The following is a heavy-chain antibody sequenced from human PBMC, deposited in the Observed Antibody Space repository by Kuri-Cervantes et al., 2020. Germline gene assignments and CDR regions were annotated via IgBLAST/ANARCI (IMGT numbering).Heavy chain of an antibody. CDR1: GYTFTSYY. D-gene: IGHD3-10*01. CDR2: INPSGGST. CDR3: ARDGSDSRPLVY. Sequence: ASVKVSCKASGYTFTSYYMHWVRQAPGKGLEWMGIINPSGGSTSYAQKFQGRVTMTRDTSTSTVYMELGSLRSEDTAVYYCARDGSDSRPLVYWGQGTLVTVSS. V-gene: IGHV1-46*01. J-gene: IGHJ4*02.